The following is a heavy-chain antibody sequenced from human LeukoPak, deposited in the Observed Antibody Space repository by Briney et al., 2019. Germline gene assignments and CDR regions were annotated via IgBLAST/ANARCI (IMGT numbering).Heavy chain of an antibody. V-gene: IGHV1-46*01. Sequence: ASVKVSCKASGYTFTSCYMHWVRQAPGQGLEWMGIINPSAGSTSYAQKFQGRVTMTRDLSTSTAYMELSRLRSDDTAVYYCARDWNDWFDPWGQGTLVTVSS. CDR1: GYTFTSCY. D-gene: IGHD1-1*01. J-gene: IGHJ5*02. CDR3: ARDWNDWFDP. CDR2: INPSAGST.